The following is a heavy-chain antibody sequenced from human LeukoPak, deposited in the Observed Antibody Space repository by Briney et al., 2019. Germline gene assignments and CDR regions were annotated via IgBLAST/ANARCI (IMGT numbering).Heavy chain of an antibody. CDR3: ARGAGYDFWSGYYTGDY. CDR1: GFTFSSYA. D-gene: IGHD3-3*01. V-gene: IGHV3-30-3*01. CDR2: ISYDGSNK. J-gene: IGHJ4*02. Sequence: GGSLRLSCAASGFTFSSYAMHWVRQAPGKGLEWVAVISYDGSNKYYADSVKGRFTISRDNSKNTLYLQMNSLRAEDTAVYYCARGAGYDFWSGYYTGDYWGQGTLVTVSS.